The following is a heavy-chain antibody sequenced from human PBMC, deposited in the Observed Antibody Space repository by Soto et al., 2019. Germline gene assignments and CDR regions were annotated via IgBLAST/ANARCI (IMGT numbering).Heavy chain of an antibody. CDR2: IGGTGGDT. Sequence: DVQPLESGGGLVQPGGSLRLSCAASGFIFSNYAMTWVRQAPGKGLESVSAIGGTGGDTYYSNSVKGRFTISRDNSKNTLYLQMNSLSADDTAVYYCAKDAVAYNGEWDWFDSWGQGTLVTVSS. CDR1: GFIFSNYA. V-gene: IGHV3-23*01. J-gene: IGHJ5*01. CDR3: AKDAVAYNGEWDWFDS. D-gene: IGHD6-19*01.